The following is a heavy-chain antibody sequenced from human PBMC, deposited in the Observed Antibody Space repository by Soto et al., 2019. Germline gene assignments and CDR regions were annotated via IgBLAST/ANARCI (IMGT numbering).Heavy chain of an antibody. J-gene: IGHJ6*02. CDR3: AKEDVPSNYYYGMDV. V-gene: IGHV3-23*01. CDR2: ISGSGGST. CDR1: GLTFSSYA. Sequence: GGSLGLSCADSGLTFSSYAMSWVRQAPGKGLEWVSAISGSGGSTYYADSVKGRFTISRDNSKNTLYLQMNSLRAEDTAVYYCAKEDVPSNYYYGMDVWGQGTTVTVSS.